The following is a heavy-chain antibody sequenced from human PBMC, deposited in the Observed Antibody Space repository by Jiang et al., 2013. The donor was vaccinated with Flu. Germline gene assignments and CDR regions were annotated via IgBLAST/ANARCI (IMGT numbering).Heavy chain of an antibody. V-gene: IGHV3-30*18. CDR2: ISYDGSNK. CDR1: GFTFSSYG. Sequence: QLVESGGGVVQPGRSLRLSCAASGFTFSSYGMHWVRQAPGKGLEWVAVISYDGSNKYYADSVKGRFTISRDNSKNTLYLQMNSLRAEDTAVYYCAKGYVDTAMAVDYWGQGTLVTVSS. D-gene: IGHD5-18*01. J-gene: IGHJ4*02. CDR3: AKGYVDTAMAVDY.